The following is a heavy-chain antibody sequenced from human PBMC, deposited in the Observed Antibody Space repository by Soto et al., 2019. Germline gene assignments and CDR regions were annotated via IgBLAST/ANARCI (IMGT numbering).Heavy chain of an antibody. CDR3: ARDKGSSTVVSGISQEGYFDS. CDR2: IWYDGSNA. Sequence: QMHLVESGGGVVQPGRSLRLSCAASGFTFSIFGMHWVRQAPGKGLEWAAIIWYDGSNAYYADSVRGRFTISRDNSTNTVYLQMTSLRAEDTAVYYCARDKGSSTVVSGISQEGYFDSWGQGTLVTVSS. CDR1: GFTFSIFG. D-gene: IGHD6-19*01. V-gene: IGHV3-33*01. J-gene: IGHJ4*02.